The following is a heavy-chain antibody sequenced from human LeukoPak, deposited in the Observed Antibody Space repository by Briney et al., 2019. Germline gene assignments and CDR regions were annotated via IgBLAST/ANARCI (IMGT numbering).Heavy chain of an antibody. D-gene: IGHD6-19*01. CDR1: GFTFSSFW. CDR2: IEGDGSEK. Sequence: QTGGSLRLSCAASGFTFSSFWMNWVRHTPGKGLEWVANIEGDGSEKNYMDSVKGRFTISRDNAKKSLHLQMNSLRAEDTGVYYCEGGSGWLIDYWGQGTLVTVSS. J-gene: IGHJ4*02. V-gene: IGHV3-7*03. CDR3: EGGSGWLIDY.